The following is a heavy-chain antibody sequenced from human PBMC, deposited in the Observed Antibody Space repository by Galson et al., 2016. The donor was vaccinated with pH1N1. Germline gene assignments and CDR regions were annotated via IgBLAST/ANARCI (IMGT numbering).Heavy chain of an antibody. CDR3: TRDLARHREF. J-gene: IGHJ4*02. D-gene: IGHD3-10*01. CDR1: GYTFTTSY. CDR2: IDPSNGGT. Sequence: SVKVSCKASGYTFTTSYIHWVRQAPGEGLEWMGVIDPSNGGTTYAQKFQARVTMTRDTSTSTVYLDLRRLKSEDTSVFYCTRDLARHREFWGQGTLVTVSS. V-gene: IGHV1-46*01.